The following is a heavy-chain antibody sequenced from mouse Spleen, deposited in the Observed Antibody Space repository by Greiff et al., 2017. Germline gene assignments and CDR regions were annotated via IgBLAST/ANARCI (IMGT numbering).Heavy chain of an antibody. CDR2: INPSSGYT. V-gene: IGHV1-4*01. CDR1: GYTFTSYT. J-gene: IGHJ3*01. CDR3: ARGDYGNCFAY. D-gene: IGHD2-1*01. Sequence: VKLVESGAELARPGASVKMSCKASGYTFTSYTMHWVKQRPGQGLEWIGYINPSSGYTKYNQKFKDKATLTADKSSSTAYMQLSSLTSEDSAVYYCARGDYGNCFAYWGQGTLVTVSA.